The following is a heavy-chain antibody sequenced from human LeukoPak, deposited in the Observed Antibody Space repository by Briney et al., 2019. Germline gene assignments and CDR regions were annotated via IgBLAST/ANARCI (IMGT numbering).Heavy chain of an antibody. Sequence: SETLSLTCTVSGGSISSYCWSWIRQPPGKGLEWIGYIYYSGSTNYNPSLKSRVTISVDTSKNQFSLKLSSVTAADTAVYYCARDPRGKWETENWGQGTLVTVSS. D-gene: IGHD1-26*01. CDR3: ARDPRGKWETEN. CDR1: GGSISSYC. J-gene: IGHJ4*02. CDR2: IYYSGST. V-gene: IGHV4-59*01.